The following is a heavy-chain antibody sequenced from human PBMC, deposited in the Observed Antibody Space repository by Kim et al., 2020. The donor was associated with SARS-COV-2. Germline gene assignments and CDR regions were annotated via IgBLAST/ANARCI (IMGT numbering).Heavy chain of an antibody. Sequence: YPGSLKGRFTISRENAKNSLYLQMNSLRAGDTAVYYCARASVRSFVFDYWGQGTLVTVSS. CDR3: ARASVRSFVFDY. J-gene: IGHJ4*02. D-gene: IGHD4-17*01. V-gene: IGHV3-13*01.